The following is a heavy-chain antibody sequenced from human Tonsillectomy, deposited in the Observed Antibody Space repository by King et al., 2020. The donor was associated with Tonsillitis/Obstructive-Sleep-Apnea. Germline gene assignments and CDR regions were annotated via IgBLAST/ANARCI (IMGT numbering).Heavy chain of an antibody. CDR3: AREGDTVVVSVAMDFYYYGMDV. J-gene: IGHJ6*02. D-gene: IGHD2-2*01. V-gene: IGHV1-69*09. CDR2: IIPILDIA. Sequence: QLVQSGAEVKKPGSSVKVSCKASGGTFNSYALSWVRQAPGQGLEWMGRIIPILDIANYAPKFQGRVTITADRSTSTAYMELSSLRSEDTAVYYCAREGDTVVVSVAMDFYYYGMDVWGQGTTVTVSS. CDR1: GGTFNSYA.